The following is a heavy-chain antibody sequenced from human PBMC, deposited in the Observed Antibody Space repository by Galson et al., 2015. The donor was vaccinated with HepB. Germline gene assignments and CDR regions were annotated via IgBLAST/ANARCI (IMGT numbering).Heavy chain of an antibody. V-gene: IGHV3-15*01. CDR2: IKTKTDGGTT. J-gene: IGHJ6*03. CDR1: GFPFKNAW. Sequence: SLRLSCAASGFPFKNAWMSWVRQAPGKGLEWVGRIKTKTDGGTTDYAAPVKGRFIISRDDSKNTLYLQMNSLKTEDTAVYYCTTTPWSDSPTLYYYYYYMDVWGTGTTVTVSS. D-gene: IGHD3-3*01. CDR3: TTTPWSDSPTLYYYYYYMDV.